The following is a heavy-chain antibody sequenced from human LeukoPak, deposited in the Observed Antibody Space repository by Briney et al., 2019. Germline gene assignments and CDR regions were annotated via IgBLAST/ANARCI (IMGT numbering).Heavy chain of an antibody. CDR2: ISSSSNTI. V-gene: IGHV3-48*01. CDR3: ARGGKYSSSSSDF. J-gene: IGHJ4*02. CDR1: GFTFSSYS. D-gene: IGHD6-6*01. Sequence: GGSLRLSCAASGFTFSSYSINWVRQAPGKGLEWVSFISSSSNTIHYADSVEGRFTVSRDNAKNSLYLQMNSLRAEDTAVYYCARGGKYSSSSSDFWGQGTLVTVSS.